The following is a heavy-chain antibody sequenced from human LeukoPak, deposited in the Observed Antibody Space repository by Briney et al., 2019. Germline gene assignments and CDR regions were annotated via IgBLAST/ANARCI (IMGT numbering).Heavy chain of an antibody. CDR3: AKDLRLVPGVLVDY. J-gene: IGHJ4*02. V-gene: IGHV3-23*01. CDR1: GFTFSSYA. Sequence: PGGSLRLSCAASGFTFSSYAMSWVRQAPGKGLEWVSAISGSGGSTYYADSVKGRFTISRDNSKNTLYLQMNSLRAEDTAVYYCAKDLRLVPGVLVDYWGQGTLVTASS. CDR2: ISGSGGST.